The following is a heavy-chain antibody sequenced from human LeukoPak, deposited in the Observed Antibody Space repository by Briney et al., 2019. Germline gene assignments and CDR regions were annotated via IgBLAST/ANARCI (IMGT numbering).Heavy chain of an antibody. CDR2: IIPILGIA. CDR1: GYTFTTYD. V-gene: IGHV1-69*04. CDR3: ARDRPSSGWYSVSMFDY. Sequence: SVKVSCKASGYTFTTYDINWVRQAPGQGLEWMGRIIPILGIANYAQKFQGRVTITADKSTSTAYMELSSLRSEDTAVYYCARDRPSSGWYSVSMFDYWGQGTLVTVSS. J-gene: IGHJ4*02. D-gene: IGHD6-19*01.